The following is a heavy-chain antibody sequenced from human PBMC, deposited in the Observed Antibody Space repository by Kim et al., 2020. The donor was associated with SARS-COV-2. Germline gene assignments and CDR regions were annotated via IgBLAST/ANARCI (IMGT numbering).Heavy chain of an antibody. D-gene: IGHD3-22*01. J-gene: IGHJ4*02. V-gene: IGHV4-31*03. CDR1: SNAMRRGGFF. Sequence: SETLSLTCTVSSNAMRRGGFFWSWIRQHPVKGLDWIGSIYNSGHAYYNPSLKSRLTISIDTPQNQFSLNLSSVTAADTAIYYCARVGSSGYYSNYCDSWGQGTLVAVS. CDR3: ARVGSSGYYSNYCDS. CDR2: IYNSGHA.